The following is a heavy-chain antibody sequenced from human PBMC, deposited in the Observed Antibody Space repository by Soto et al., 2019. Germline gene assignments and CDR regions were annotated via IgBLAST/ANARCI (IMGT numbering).Heavy chain of an antibody. CDR1: GYTFTGYY. V-gene: IGHV1-2*02. CDR3: ARDKKNYFDY. Sequence: ASVKVSCKVSGYTFTGYYMHWVRQAPGQGLEWMGWINPNRGGTNYAQKFQGRVTMTRDTSISTAYMELSRLRSDETAVYYCARDKKNYFDYWGQGTLVTVSS. J-gene: IGHJ4*02. CDR2: INPNRGGT.